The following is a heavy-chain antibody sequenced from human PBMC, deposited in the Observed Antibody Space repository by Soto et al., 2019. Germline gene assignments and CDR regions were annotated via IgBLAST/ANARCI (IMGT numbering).Heavy chain of an antibody. CDR1: GYTFTSYG. Sequence: ASVKVSCKASGYTFTSYGISWVRQAPGQGLEWMGLISAYNGNTNYAQKLQGRVTMTTDTSTSTAYMELRSLRSDDTAVYYCARWGLMVYAGDYYYYMDVWGKGTTVTVSS. V-gene: IGHV1-18*01. CDR2: ISAYNGNT. CDR3: ARWGLMVYAGDYYYYMDV. J-gene: IGHJ6*03. D-gene: IGHD2-8*01.